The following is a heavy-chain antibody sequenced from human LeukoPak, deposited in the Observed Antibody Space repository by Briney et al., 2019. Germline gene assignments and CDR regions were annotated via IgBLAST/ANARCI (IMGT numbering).Heavy chain of an antibody. CDR3: ARIMVRGVIPYGMDV. V-gene: IGHV3-21*01. D-gene: IGHD3-10*01. CDR1: GFTFSSYS. J-gene: IGHJ6*02. CDR2: IGSTSTYI. Sequence: SGGSLRLSCAVFGFTFSSYSMNWVRQTPGKGLEWVSSIGSTSTYIYYADSVKGRFTISRDNAKNSLYLQMNSLRAEDTAVYYCARIMVRGVIPYGMDVWGQGTTVTVSS.